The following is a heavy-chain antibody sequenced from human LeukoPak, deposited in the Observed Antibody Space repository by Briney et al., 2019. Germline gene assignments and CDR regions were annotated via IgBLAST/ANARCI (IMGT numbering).Heavy chain of an antibody. CDR2: INPSGGST. V-gene: IGHV1-46*01. Sequence: GASVNVSCKASGYTFTSYYMHWVRQAPGQGLEWMGIINPSGGSTSYAQKFQGRVTMTRDTSTSTVYMELSSLRSEDTAVYYCAREVIEGYCSGGSCRGVDYWGQGTLVTVSS. CDR3: AREVIEGYCSGGSCRGVDY. J-gene: IGHJ4*02. D-gene: IGHD2-15*01. CDR1: GYTFTSYY.